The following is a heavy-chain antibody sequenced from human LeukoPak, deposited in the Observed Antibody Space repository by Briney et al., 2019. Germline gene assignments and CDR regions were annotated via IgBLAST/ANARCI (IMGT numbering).Heavy chain of an antibody. D-gene: IGHD4-17*01. V-gene: IGHV3-48*01. J-gene: IGHJ4*02. Sequence: GGSLRLSCAASGFTFSSYSMNWVRQAPGKGLEWVSYISSSSSTIYYADSVKVRFTISRDNAKNSLYLQMNSLRAEDTAVYYCARETVTTDYWGQGTLVTVSS. CDR3: ARETVTTDY. CDR1: GFTFSSYS. CDR2: ISSSSSTI.